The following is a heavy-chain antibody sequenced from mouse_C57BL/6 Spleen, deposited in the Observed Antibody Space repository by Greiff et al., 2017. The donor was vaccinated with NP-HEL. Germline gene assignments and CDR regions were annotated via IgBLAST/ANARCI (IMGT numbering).Heavy chain of an antibody. V-gene: IGHV1-42*01. J-gene: IGHJ2*01. D-gene: IGHD2-4*01. CDR3: ARKDYGGFDY. Sequence: DVHLVESGPELVKPGASVKISCKASGYSFTGYYMNWVKQSPEKSLEWIGEINPSTGGTTYNQKFKAKATLTVDKSSSTAYMQLKSLTSEDSAVYYCARKDYGGFDYWGQGTTLTVSS. CDR2: INPSTGGT. CDR1: GYSFTGYY.